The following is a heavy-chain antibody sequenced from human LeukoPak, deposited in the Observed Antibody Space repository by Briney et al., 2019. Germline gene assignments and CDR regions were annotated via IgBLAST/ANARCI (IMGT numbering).Heavy chain of an antibody. CDR3: ARDCSGGSCYPS. CDR2: IIPIFGTA. V-gene: IGHV1-69*13. Sequence: SVKVSCKASGGTFTSYAISWVRQAPGQGLDWMGGIIPIFGTANYAQKFQGRVTITADESTSTAYMELSSLRSEDTAVYYCARDCSGGSCYPSWGQGTLVTVSS. D-gene: IGHD2-15*01. CDR1: GGTFTSYA. J-gene: IGHJ5*02.